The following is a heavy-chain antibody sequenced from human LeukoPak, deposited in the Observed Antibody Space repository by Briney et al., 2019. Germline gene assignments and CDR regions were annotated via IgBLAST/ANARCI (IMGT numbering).Heavy chain of an antibody. CDR1: GFTFSSYG. CDR3: ARGDDDFWSGFDY. Sequence: QAGRSLRLSCAASGFTFSSYGMHWVRQAPGKGLEWVAFIWYDGSNKYYADSVKGRFTISRDNSKNTLYLQMNSLRAEDTAVYYCARGDDDFWSGFDYWGQGTLVTVSS. D-gene: IGHD3-3*01. J-gene: IGHJ4*02. CDR2: IWYDGSNK. V-gene: IGHV3-33*01.